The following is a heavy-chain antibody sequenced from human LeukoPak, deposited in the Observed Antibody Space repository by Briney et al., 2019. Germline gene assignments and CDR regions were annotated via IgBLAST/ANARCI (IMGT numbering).Heavy chain of an antibody. D-gene: IGHD2-15*01. CDR1: GFTFSSYA. CDR3: ASFPRGYCSGGSCYKWDY. Sequence: GGSLRLSCAASGFTFSSYAMSWVRQAPGKGLEWVSAISGSGGSTYYADSVKGRFTISRDNSKNTLYLQMNSLRAEDTAVYYCASFPRGYCSGGSCYKWDYWGQGTLVTVSS. J-gene: IGHJ4*02. CDR2: ISGSGGST. V-gene: IGHV3-23*01.